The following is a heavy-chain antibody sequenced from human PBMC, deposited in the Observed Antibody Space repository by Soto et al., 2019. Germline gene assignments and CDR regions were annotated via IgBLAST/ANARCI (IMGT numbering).Heavy chain of an antibody. CDR3: ARDHGPDAFDI. CDR1: GFTFSSYG. Sequence: SLRLSCAASGFTFSSYGMHWVRQAPGKGLEWVAVIWYDGSNKYYADSVKGRFTISRDNSKNTLYLQMNSLRAEDTAVYYCARDHGPDAFDIWGQGTMVTVS. V-gene: IGHV3-33*01. CDR2: IWYDGSNK. J-gene: IGHJ3*02.